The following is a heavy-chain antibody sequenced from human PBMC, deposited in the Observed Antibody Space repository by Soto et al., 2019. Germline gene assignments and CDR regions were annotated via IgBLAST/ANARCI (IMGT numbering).Heavy chain of an antibody. CDR2: ISGSGGST. CDR1: GSTFSSYA. V-gene: IGHV3-23*01. Sequence: GGSLRLSCAASGSTFSSYAMSWVRQAPGKGLEWVSAISGSGGSTYCADSVKGRFTISRDNSKNTLYLQMNSLRAEDTAVYYCAAPGAYTYYDFWSGYPYYYGMDVWGQGTTVTVSS. D-gene: IGHD3-3*01. CDR3: AAPGAYTYYDFWSGYPYYYGMDV. J-gene: IGHJ6*02.